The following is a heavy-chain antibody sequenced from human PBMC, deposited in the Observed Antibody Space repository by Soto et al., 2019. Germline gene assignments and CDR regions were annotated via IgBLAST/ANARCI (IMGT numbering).Heavy chain of an antibody. J-gene: IGHJ6*02. V-gene: IGHV3-23*01. CDR3: AKQGPTYYYYGMDV. CDR1: GFTFSSYA. CDR2: ISGSGGST. Sequence: SLRLSCAASGFTFSSYAMSWVRQAPGTGLEWVSAISGSGGSTYYADSVKGRCTISRDNSKNTLYLQMNSLRAEDTAVYYCAKQGPTYYYYGMDVWGQGTTVTVSS.